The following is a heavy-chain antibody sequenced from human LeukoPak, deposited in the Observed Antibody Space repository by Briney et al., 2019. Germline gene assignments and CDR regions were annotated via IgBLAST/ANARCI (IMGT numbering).Heavy chain of an antibody. Sequence: TSETLSLTCAVYGGSFSGYYWSWIRQPPGKGLEWIGEINHSGSTNYNPSLKSRVTISVDTSKNQFSLKLSSVTAADTAVYYCAREKRRTGDKQNYYYYYYMDVWGKGTTVTVSS. CDR2: INHSGST. CDR1: GGSFSGYY. J-gene: IGHJ6*03. D-gene: IGHD7-27*01. V-gene: IGHV4-34*01. CDR3: AREKRRTGDKQNYYYYYYMDV.